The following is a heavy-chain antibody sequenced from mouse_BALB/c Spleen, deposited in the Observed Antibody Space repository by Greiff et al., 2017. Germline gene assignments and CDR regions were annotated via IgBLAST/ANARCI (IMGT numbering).Heavy chain of an antibody. V-gene: IGHV1S81*02. D-gene: IGHD1-1*01. CDR3: TNYGSRGFAY. CDR2: INPSNGGT. J-gene: IGHJ3*01. CDR1: GYTFTSYY. Sequence: VQLQQSGAELVKPGASVKLSCKASGYTFTSYYMYWVKQRPGQGLEWIGGINPSNGGTNFNEKFKSKATLTVDKSSSTAYMQLSSLTSEDSAVYYCTNYGSRGFAYWGQGTLVTVSA.